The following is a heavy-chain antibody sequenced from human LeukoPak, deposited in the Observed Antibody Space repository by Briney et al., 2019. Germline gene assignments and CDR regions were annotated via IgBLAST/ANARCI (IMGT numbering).Heavy chain of an antibody. CDR2: IYYSGST. J-gene: IGHJ6*03. CDR3: ARSLLTHYYYYYYMDV. CDR1: GGSISSYY. Sequence: SETLSLTCTVSGGSISSYYWSWIRQPPGKGLEWIGYIYYSGSTNYNPSLKSRVTISVDTSKNQFSLKLSSVTAADAAVYYCARSLLTHYYYYYYMDVWGKGTTVTVSS. D-gene: IGHD2-15*01. V-gene: IGHV4-59*01.